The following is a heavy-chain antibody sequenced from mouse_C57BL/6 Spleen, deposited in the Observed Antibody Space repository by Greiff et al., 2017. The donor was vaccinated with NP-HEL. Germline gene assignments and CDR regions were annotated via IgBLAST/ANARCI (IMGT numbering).Heavy chain of an antibody. CDR1: GYTFTSYT. J-gene: IGHJ2*01. CDR3: ARNGGGYSFDY. Sequence: VKLMESGAELARPGASVKMSCKASGYTFTSYTMHWVKQRPGQGLEWIGYINPSSGYTKYNQKFKDKATLTADKSSSTAYMQLSSLTSEDSAVYYCARNGGGYSFDYWGQGTTLTVSS. V-gene: IGHV1-4*01. CDR2: INPSSGYT. D-gene: IGHD1-1*02.